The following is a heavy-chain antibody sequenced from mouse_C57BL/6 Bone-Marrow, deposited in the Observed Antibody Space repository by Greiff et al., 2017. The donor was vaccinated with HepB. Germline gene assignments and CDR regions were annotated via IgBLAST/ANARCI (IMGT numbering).Heavy chain of an antibody. CDR2: ISNGGGST. CDR1: GFTFSDYY. D-gene: IGHD2-4*01. Sequence: EVKLEESGGGLVQPGGSLKLSCAASGFTFSDYYMYWVRQTPEKRLEWVAYISNGGGSTYYPDTVKGRFTISRDNAKNTLYLQMSRLKSEDTAMYYCARALYDYDEEGVSFGAYWGQGTLVTVSA. V-gene: IGHV5-12*01. CDR3: ARALYDYDEEGVSFGAY. J-gene: IGHJ3*01.